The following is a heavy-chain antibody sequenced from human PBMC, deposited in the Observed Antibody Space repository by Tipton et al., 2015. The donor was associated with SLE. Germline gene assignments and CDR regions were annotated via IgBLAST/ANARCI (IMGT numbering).Heavy chain of an antibody. D-gene: IGHD5-12*01. CDR3: ARDRSRGYGSFDD. CDR2: IYYIGSGST. V-gene: IGHV4-31*03. CDR1: GGSVSSVGYY. Sequence: TLSLTCTVSGGSVSSVGYYWSWIRLQPGKGLEWIGYIYYIGSGSTPYNPSLKSRLTISVDTSKNQFSLKLSSVTAADTAVYYCARDRSRGYGSFDDWGQGTLVTVSS. J-gene: IGHJ4*02.